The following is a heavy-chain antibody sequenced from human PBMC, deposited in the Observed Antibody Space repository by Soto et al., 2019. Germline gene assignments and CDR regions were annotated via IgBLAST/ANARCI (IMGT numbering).Heavy chain of an antibody. CDR2: INSDGSST. CDR3: ERNTIAHPHY. D-gene: IGHD1-1*01. Sequence: GGSLRLSCAASGFTFSSYWMHWVRQAPGKGLVWVSRINSDGSSTSYADSVKGRFTTSRDNAKNTLYLQMNSLRVEDTAMYYCERNTIAHPHYWGQGTPVTVSS. V-gene: IGHV3-74*01. CDR1: GFTFSSYW. J-gene: IGHJ4*02.